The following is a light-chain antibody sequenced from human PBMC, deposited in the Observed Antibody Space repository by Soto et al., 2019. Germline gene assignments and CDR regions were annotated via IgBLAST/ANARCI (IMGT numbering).Light chain of an antibody. J-gene: IGKJ4*01. CDR2: DAS. V-gene: IGKV3-11*01. Sequence: EIVLTQSPGTLSLSPGERATLSCRASQSVSSYLAWYQQKGGRAPRLLIYDASNRATGIPARFSGSGSGTDFTLTISRLEPEDFAVYYCQQRSDWPTFGGGTKVEIK. CDR3: QQRSDWPT. CDR1: QSVSSY.